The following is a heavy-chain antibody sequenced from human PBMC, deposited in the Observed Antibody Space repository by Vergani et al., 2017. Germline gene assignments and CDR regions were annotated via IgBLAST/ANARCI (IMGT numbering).Heavy chain of an antibody. CDR3: AQETTVDYSSGWYYFDY. Sequence: QVTLRESGPALVKPTQTLTLTCTFSGFSLSTSGMCVSWIRQPPGKALEWLALIDWDDDKFYSTSLKTRLTISKDTTKNQVVLTMTNMDPVDTATYYCAQETTVDYSSGWYYFDYWGQGTLVTVSS. CDR2: IDWDDDK. J-gene: IGHJ4*02. V-gene: IGHV2-70*01. CDR1: GFSLSTSGMC. D-gene: IGHD6-19*01.